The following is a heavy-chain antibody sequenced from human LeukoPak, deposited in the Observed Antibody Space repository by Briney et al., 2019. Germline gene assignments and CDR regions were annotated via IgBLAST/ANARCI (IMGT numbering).Heavy chain of an antibody. J-gene: IGHJ4*02. Sequence: GGSLRLSCAASGFTFSSYGMSWVRQAPGKGLEWVSAISGSGGSTYYADSVKGRFTISRDNSKNTLYLQMNSLRAEDTAVYYCAKDNRREVLLWFGEVGYWGQGTLVTVSS. V-gene: IGHV3-23*01. D-gene: IGHD3-10*01. CDR3: AKDNRREVLLWFGEVGY. CDR2: ISGSGGST. CDR1: GFTFSSYG.